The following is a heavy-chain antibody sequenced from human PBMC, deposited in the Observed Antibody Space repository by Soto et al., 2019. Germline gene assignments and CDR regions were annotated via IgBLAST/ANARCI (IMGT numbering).Heavy chain of an antibody. V-gene: IGHV1-3*01. D-gene: IGHD6-6*01. CDR2: INAGNGNA. CDR3: ARDVSSSWGYFDY. J-gene: IGHJ4*02. Sequence: GASVKVSCKASGYTFTSYAMHWVRQAPGQRLEWMGWINAGNGNAKYSQKFQGRVTITRDTSASTAYMELSSLRSEYTAVYYCARDVSSSWGYFDYWGQGTLVTVSS. CDR1: GYTFTSYA.